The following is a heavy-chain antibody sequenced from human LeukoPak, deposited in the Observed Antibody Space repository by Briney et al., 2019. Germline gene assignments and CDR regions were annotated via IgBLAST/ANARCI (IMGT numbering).Heavy chain of an antibody. D-gene: IGHD6-13*01. V-gene: IGHV4-59*01. CDR3: ASSRGPSSSWSFDS. CDR2: IYYTRST. CDR1: IVSIKNYY. J-gene: IGHJ4*02. Sequence: SETLSLTCSFSIVSIKNYYWNWIRQSPGKGLQWIGYIYYTRSTDYNFSLKSRVTISLDTSENQFSLRLNSVTAADSAVYFCASSRGPSSSWSFDSWGQGILVTVSS.